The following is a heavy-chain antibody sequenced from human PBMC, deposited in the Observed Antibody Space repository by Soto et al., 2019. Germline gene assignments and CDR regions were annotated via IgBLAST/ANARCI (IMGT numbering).Heavy chain of an antibody. V-gene: IGHV3-11*06. CDR3: ARNGEPRNSYAMDV. CDR1: GFTCSDYY. J-gene: IGHJ6*02. Sequence: PGGSLRLSCAASGFTCSDYYMTWVRQAPGKGLEWVSYISSNNNYPYYADFVKGRFTISRDSAKNSLFLQMNSLRAEDTAIYYCARNGEPRNSYAMDVWGQGTTVTVSS. D-gene: IGHD3-10*01. CDR2: ISSNNNYP.